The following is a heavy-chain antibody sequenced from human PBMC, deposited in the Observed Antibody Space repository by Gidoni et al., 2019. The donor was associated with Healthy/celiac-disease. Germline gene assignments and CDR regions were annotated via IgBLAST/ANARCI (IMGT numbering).Heavy chain of an antibody. Sequence: QVQLVQSGAEVKKPGASVKVSCKASGYPFTSYALHWVRQAPGQRPEWMGWINAGNGNTKYSQKFQGRVTITRDTSASTAYMELSSLRSEDTAVYYCARDHRFRYYDSSGYSPGGYWGQGTLVTVSS. V-gene: IGHV1-3*01. J-gene: IGHJ4*02. D-gene: IGHD3-22*01. CDR2: INAGNGNT. CDR1: GYPFTSYA. CDR3: ARDHRFRYYDSSGYSPGGY.